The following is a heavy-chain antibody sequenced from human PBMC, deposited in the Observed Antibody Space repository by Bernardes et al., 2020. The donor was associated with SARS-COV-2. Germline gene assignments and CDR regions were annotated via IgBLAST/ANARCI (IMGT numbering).Heavy chain of an antibody. J-gene: IGHJ5*02. CDR1: GYTLPALS. V-gene: IGHV1-24*01. D-gene: IGHD3-10*01. Sequence: ASVKVSCKVSGYTLPALSMHWVRQAPGKGLEWMGGFDPEDGETVYAQTFQGRVTMTEDTSTDTAYMELSSLRSDDTAMYYCATGPPIITPATGGWFDPWGQGTLVTVSS. CDR2: FDPEDGET. CDR3: ATGPPIITPATGGWFDP.